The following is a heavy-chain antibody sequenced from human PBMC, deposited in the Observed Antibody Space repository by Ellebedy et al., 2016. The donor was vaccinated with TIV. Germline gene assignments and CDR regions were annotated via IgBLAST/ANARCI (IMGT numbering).Heavy chain of an antibody. CDR2: ISSTGTTI. J-gene: IGHJ3*02. CDR1: GFTFSNNS. CDR3: ANGAYDI. V-gene: IGHV3-48*04. Sequence: GESLKIPCAASGFTFSNNSMNWVRQAPGKGLEGVSYISSTGTTIYYADSVKGRFTISRDNAKISLYLLMNSLTAEDTAVYYCANGAYDIWGQGTMVTFSS.